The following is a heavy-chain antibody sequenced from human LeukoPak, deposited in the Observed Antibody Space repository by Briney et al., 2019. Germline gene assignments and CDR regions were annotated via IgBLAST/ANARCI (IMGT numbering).Heavy chain of an antibody. CDR1: GFTVSSSY. D-gene: IGHD3-22*01. CDR2: IYSGGST. J-gene: IGHJ4*02. V-gene: IGHV3-53*04. CDR3: ARATYYYDSSGYYYGPYYFDY. Sequence: GGSLRLSCAASGFTVSSSYMSWVRQAPGKGLEWVSVIYSGGSTYYADSVKGRFTISRRNSKNTLYLQMNSLRAEDTAVYYCARATYYYDSSGYYYGPYYFDYWGQGTLVTVSS.